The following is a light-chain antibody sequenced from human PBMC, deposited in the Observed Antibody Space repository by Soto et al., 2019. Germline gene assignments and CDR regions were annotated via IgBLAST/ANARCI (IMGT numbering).Light chain of an antibody. V-gene: IGLV1-47*01. Sequence: QSVLTQPPSASGTPGQRVTISCSGSTSNIGINSVFWYQQLPETAPKLLIYRSNQRASGVPDRFSASKSGTSASLAISGLRSEDEADYYCAAWDDSLSGQVFGGGTKLTVL. CDR3: AAWDDSLSGQV. CDR2: RSN. J-gene: IGLJ2*01. CDR1: TSNIGINS.